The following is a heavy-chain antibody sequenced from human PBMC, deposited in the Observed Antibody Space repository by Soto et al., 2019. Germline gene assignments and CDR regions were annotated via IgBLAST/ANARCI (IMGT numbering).Heavy chain of an antibody. J-gene: IGHJ5*02. CDR2: INSDGSST. CDR3: AGVIAAAGDWFDP. V-gene: IGHV3-74*01. CDR1: GFTFSSYW. Sequence: GGSLRLSCAASGFTFSSYWMHWVRQAPGKGLVWVSRINSDGSSTSYADSVKGRFTTSRENANNTLYQQRNSLRADEAAVYYCAGVIAAAGDWFDPWGQGTLVTVSS. D-gene: IGHD6-13*01.